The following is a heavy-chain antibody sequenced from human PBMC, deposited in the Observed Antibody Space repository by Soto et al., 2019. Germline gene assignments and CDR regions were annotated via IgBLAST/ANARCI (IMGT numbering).Heavy chain of an antibody. Sequence: GGSLRLSCAASGFTFSSYAMHWVRQAPGKGLEWVAVISYDGSNRYYADSAKGRFTISRDNSKNTLYLQMNSLRAEDTAVYYCARDQLGSSSWYDGGDYYYYGMDVWGQGTTVTVSS. CDR3: ARDQLGSSSWYDGGDYYYYGMDV. J-gene: IGHJ6*02. CDR1: GFTFSSYA. D-gene: IGHD6-13*01. CDR2: ISYDGSNR. V-gene: IGHV3-30-3*01.